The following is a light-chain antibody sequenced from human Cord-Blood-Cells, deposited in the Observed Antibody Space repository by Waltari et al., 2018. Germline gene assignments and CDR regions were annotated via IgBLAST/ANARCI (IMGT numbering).Light chain of an antibody. V-gene: IGKV4-1*01. CDR3: QQYYSTPYT. CDR1: QSVLYSSNNKNY. J-gene: IGKJ2*01. Sequence: DIVMTQSPDSLAVSLGERATIICKSSQSVLYSSNNKNYLAWYQQKPGQPPKLLIYCASTRESGVPDRFSGSGSGTDFTLTISSLQAEDVAVYYCQQYYSTPYTFGQGTKLEIK. CDR2: CAS.